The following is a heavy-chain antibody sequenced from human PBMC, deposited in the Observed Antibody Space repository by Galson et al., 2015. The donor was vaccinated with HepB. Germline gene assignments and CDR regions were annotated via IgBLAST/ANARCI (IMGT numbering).Heavy chain of an antibody. Sequence: SLRLSCAASGFTFSSYAMSWVRQAPGKGLEWVSAISGSGGSTYYADSVKGRFTISRDNSKNTLYLQMNSLRAEDTAVYYCAKDVQWLVKPSKSDAFDIWGQGTMVTVSS. CDR3: AKDVQWLVKPSKSDAFDI. V-gene: IGHV3-23*01. D-gene: IGHD6-19*01. CDR1: GFTFSSYA. CDR2: ISGSGGST. J-gene: IGHJ3*02.